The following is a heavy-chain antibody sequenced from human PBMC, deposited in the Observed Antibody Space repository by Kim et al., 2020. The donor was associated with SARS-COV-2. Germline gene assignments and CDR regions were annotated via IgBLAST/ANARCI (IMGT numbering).Heavy chain of an antibody. J-gene: IGHJ5*02. D-gene: IGHD6-13*01. CDR3: ARDPAAGRYTRAYNWFDP. V-gene: IGHV4-59*13. CDR1: GGSISSYY. Sequence: SETLSLTCTVSGGSISSYYWSWIRQPPGKGLEWIGYIYYSGSTNYNPSLKSRVTISVDTSKNQFSLKLSSVTAADTAVYYCARDPAAGRYTRAYNWFDPWGQGTLVTVSS. CDR2: IYYSGST.